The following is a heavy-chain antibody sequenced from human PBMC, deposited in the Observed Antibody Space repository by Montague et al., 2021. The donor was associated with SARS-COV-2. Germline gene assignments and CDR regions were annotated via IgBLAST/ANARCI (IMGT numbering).Heavy chain of an antibody. CDR1: GGSISSDNW. V-gene: IGHV4-4*02. D-gene: IGHD1-26*01. J-gene: IGHJ4*02. CDR2: IYHTSST. Sequence: SETLSLTCAVSGGSISSDNWWSWVRLPPGEGLVWVGEIYHTSSTNYKPPLKSRVSMIVDKSWNQFSLRMTSVTAADTAIYYCAGEGSGRSDLAYWGQGALVTVSS. CDR3: AGEGSGRSDLAY.